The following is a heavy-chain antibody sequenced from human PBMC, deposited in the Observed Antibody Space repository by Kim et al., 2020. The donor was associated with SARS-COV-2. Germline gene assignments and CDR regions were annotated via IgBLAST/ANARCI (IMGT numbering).Heavy chain of an antibody. V-gene: IGHV1-3*01. D-gene: IGHD3-3*01. CDR3: ARSRSTIFGVVIIFPRFYGMDV. Sequence: ASVKVSCKASGYTFTSYAMHWVRQAPGQRLEWMGWINAGNGNTKYSQKFQGRVTITRDTSASTAYMELSSLRSEDTAVYYCARSRSTIFGVVIIFPRFYGMDVWGQGTTVTVSS. J-gene: IGHJ6*02. CDR1: GYTFTSYA. CDR2: INAGNGNT.